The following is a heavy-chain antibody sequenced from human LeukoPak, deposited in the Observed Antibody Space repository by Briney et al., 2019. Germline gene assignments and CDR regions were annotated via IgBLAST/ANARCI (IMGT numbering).Heavy chain of an antibody. J-gene: IGHJ4*02. CDR3: AREYSSGLN. D-gene: IGHD6-19*01. V-gene: IGHV3-30-3*01. CDR2: ISYDGSNK. CDR1: GFTFSSYA. Sequence: GGSLRLSCAASGFTFSSYAMHWVRQAPGKGLEWVAVISYDGSNKYYADSVKGRFTISRDNSKNTLYLQMNSLRAEDTAAYYCAREYSSGLNWGQGTLVTVSS.